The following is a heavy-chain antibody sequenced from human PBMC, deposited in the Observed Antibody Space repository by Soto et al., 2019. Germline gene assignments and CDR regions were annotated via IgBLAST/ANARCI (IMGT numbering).Heavy chain of an antibody. CDR1: GSRFSNYV. CDR2: IIPIFNST. CDR3: AREGRGKKAGYNGLVSLGY. D-gene: IGHD2-2*02. V-gene: IGHV1-69*06. Sequence: QVQLVQSGAEVKTPGSSLKVSCKVSGSRFSNYVSSWVRQAPGHGLEWLGRIIPIFNSTKYAQNFQGRVTITADKSTSTASLELSSLRYDDTAVYYCAREGRGKKAGYNGLVSLGYWGQGTLVTVSS. J-gene: IGHJ4*02.